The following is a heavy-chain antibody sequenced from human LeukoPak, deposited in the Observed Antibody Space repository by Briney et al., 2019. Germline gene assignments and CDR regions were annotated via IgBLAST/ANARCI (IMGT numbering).Heavy chain of an antibody. CDR2: ISAYNGNT. CDR1: GYTFTSYG. J-gene: IGHJ4*02. V-gene: IGHV1-18*01. Sequence: ASVKVSCKASGYTFTSYGISWVRQAPGQGLEWMGWISAYNGNTNYAQKLQGRVTMTTDTSTSTAYMEPRSLRSDDTAVYYCARTPGRFLEWLSPFDYWGQGTLVTVSS. D-gene: IGHD3-3*01. CDR3: ARTPGRFLEWLSPFDY.